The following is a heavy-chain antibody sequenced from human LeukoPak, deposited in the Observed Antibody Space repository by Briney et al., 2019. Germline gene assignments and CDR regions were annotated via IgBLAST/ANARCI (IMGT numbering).Heavy chain of an antibody. Sequence: ASVTVSYTASGYTFTNYAMNWVRQAPGQGLEWMGWINTNTGNPMYAQGFTGRFVFSLDTSVSTAYLQISSLKAEDTAVYYCARATYSSGWYFAYWDQGTLVTVSS. J-gene: IGHJ4*02. CDR2: INTNTGNP. V-gene: IGHV7-4-1*02. D-gene: IGHD6-19*01. CDR3: ARATYSSGWYFAY. CDR1: GYTFTNYA.